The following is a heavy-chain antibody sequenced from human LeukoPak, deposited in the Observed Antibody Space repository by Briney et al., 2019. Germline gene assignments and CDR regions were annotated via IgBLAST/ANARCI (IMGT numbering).Heavy chain of an antibody. J-gene: IGHJ4*02. Sequence: PGGSLRLSCAASGFIFSNYVMHWVRQAPGKGLEWVAFIRYDVSDKYYADSVKGRFTISRDNSKNTLYLQMNSLRVEDTAVYSCAKGVVGASLHPGLIEYWGQGTLVTVSS. V-gene: IGHV3-30*02. CDR3: AKGVVGASLHPGLIEY. CDR2: IRYDVSDK. D-gene: IGHD1-26*01. CDR1: GFIFSNYV.